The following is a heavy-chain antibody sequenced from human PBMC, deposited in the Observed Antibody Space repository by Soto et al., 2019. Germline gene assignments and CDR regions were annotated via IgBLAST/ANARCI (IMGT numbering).Heavy chain of an antibody. CDR1: GGSISSYY. J-gene: IGHJ4*02. V-gene: IGHV4-59*01. CDR2: IYYSGST. D-gene: IGHD2-15*01. Sequence: SETLSLTCTVSGGSISSYYWSWIRQPPGKGLEWIGYIYYSGSTNYNPSLKSRVTISVDTSKNQFSLKLSSVTAADTAVYYCARAASTFRYCSGGSCSPSAAFDSWGQRTLVTVSS. CDR3: ARAASTFRYCSGGSCSPSAAFDS.